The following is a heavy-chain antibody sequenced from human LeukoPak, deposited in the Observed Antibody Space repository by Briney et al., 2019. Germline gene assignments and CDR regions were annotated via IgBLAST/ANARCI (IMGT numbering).Heavy chain of an antibody. V-gene: IGHV1-18*01. D-gene: IGHD2-15*01. Sequence: ASVKVSCKASGYTFTSYGISWVRQAPGQGLEWMGWISDYNGNTNYAQKLKGRVTMTTDTSTSTAYMELRSLRSDDTAVYYCARGSSVIGDIVVVVAATDDIFDYWGQGTLVTVSS. CDR3: ARGSSVIGDIVVVVAATDDIFDY. CDR2: ISDYNGNT. CDR1: GYTFTSYG. J-gene: IGHJ4*02.